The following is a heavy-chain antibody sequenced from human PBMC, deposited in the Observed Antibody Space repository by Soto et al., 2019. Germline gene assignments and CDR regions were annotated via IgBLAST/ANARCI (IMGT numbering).Heavy chain of an antibody. D-gene: IGHD3-3*01. V-gene: IGHV1-8*01. Sequence: ASVKVSCKASGYTFTSYDINWVRQATGQGLEGMGWMNPNSGNTGYAQKFQGRVTMTRNTSISTSYMELSSLRSEDTSVYYCASGTIGDFWSGYYPHYYYGMDVWGQGTTVTVSS. J-gene: IGHJ6*02. CDR3: ASGTIGDFWSGYYPHYYYGMDV. CDR1: GYTFTSYD. CDR2: MNPNSGNT.